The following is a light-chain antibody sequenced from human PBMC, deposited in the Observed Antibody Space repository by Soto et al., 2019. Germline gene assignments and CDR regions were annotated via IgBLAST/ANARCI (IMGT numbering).Light chain of an antibody. Sequence: EIVLTQSPGTLSLSPWERATLPCRASQSVKSSYLAWYQHKPGQAPRLLIYGTSSRATGIPDRFSGSGSGTDFTLTISRLEPEDFAVYYCQYYGSSPRTFGQGTKVDI. CDR3: QYYGSSPRT. CDR2: GTS. V-gene: IGKV3-20*01. J-gene: IGKJ1*01. CDR1: QSVKSSY.